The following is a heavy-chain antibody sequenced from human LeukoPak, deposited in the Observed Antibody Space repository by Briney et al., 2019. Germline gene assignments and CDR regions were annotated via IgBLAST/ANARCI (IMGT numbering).Heavy chain of an antibody. Sequence: GGSLRLSCAASGFTFSDYYMSWIRQAPGKGLECVSYISSSGNTTYHADSVKGRFTISRDNAKNSLFLQMNSLRAEDTAVYYCARGTPTTRDFDYWGQGTPVTVSS. D-gene: IGHD4-11*01. CDR2: ISSSGNTT. J-gene: IGHJ4*02. CDR1: GFTFSDYY. V-gene: IGHV3-11*04. CDR3: ARGTPTTRDFDY.